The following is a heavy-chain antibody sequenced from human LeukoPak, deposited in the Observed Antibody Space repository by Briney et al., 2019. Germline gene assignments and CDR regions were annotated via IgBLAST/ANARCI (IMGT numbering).Heavy chain of an antibody. CDR3: VKDHGYSSAWYVRGFDY. CDR1: GFTFSSYA. V-gene: IGHV3-64D*09. CDR2: IRSTGDNT. Sequence: GGSLRLSCSASGFTFSSYATHWVRQAPGKGLEYVSAIRSTGDNTHYADSVKGRFTISRDNSKNTLYLQMSSLRTEDTAVYYCVKDHGYSSAWYVRGFDYWGQGTLVTVSS. J-gene: IGHJ4*02. D-gene: IGHD6-19*01.